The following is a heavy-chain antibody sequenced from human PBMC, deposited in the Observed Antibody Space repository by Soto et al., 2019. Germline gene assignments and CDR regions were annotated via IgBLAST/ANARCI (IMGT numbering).Heavy chain of an antibody. D-gene: IGHD4-17*01. J-gene: IGHJ6*02. Sequence: QVQLVESGGSVVQPGGSLRLSCSASGFTFSRYAMHWVRQAPGEGLDWVAVVSFDGSNEYYAESVRGRFTISRDTSKNTLYLQMNSLRPEDTAVYFCARPRMTTTTRYHGMDVWGRGTTVTVSS. CDR1: GFTFSRYA. CDR3: ARPRMTTTTRYHGMDV. CDR2: VSFDGSNE. V-gene: IGHV3-30-3*01.